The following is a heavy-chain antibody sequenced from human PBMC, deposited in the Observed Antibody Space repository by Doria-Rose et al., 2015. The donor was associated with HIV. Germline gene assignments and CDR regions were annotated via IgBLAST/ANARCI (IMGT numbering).Heavy chain of an antibody. Sequence: AASGFSVNTIFMNWVRQAPGKGLEWLSVIYSDGSTYYADSVKGRFTISRDNSQNTLFLQMDSLTADDTAIYYCARARWVLDYSCGMDVWGQGTSVTVSS. CDR2: IYSDGST. J-gene: IGHJ6*02. D-gene: IGHD1-26*01. CDR3: ARARWVLDYSCGMDV. V-gene: IGHV3-53*01. CDR1: GFSVNTIF.